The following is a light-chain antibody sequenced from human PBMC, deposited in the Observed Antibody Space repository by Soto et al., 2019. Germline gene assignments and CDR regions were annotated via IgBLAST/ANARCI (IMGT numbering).Light chain of an antibody. Sequence: EIVLTQSPGTLSLSPGERATLSCRASQSVSSSYLAWCQQKPGQAPRLLIYGASSRATGVPDRFSGSGSGTDFTLTISRLETEDFAVYYCQQYGSSPFTSGPGTKVDIK. CDR3: QQYGSSPFT. V-gene: IGKV3-20*01. CDR1: QSVSSSY. CDR2: GAS. J-gene: IGKJ3*01.